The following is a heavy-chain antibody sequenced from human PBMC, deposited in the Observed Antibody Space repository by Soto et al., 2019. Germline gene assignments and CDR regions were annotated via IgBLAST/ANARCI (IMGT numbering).Heavy chain of an antibody. D-gene: IGHD5-12*01. V-gene: IGHV3-48*03. Sequence: EVQLVESGGGLVQPGGSLRLSCATSGFTFSSYEMNWVRQAPGKGLEWVSYISSSDSAIYYADSVKGRFTISRDNAKNSLYLQMNSLRAEGTLVYYGASLEMATMQGWGQGTLVTVSS. J-gene: IGHJ4*02. CDR1: GFTFSSYE. CDR2: ISSSDSAI. CDR3: ASLEMATMQG.